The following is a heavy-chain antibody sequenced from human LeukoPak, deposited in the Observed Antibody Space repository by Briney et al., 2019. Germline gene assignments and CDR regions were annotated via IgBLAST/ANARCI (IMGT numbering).Heavy chain of an antibody. CDR1: GGSISSGSYY. Sequence: SETLSLTCTVSGGSISSGSYYWSWIRQPAGKGLEWIGRIYTSGSTNYNPSLKSRVTISVDTSKNQFSLKLSSVTAADTAVYYCARGNQVVYDITNWFDPWGQGTLVTVSS. D-gene: IGHD5/OR15-5a*01. CDR2: IYTSGST. V-gene: IGHV4-61*02. CDR3: ARGNQVVYDITNWFDP. J-gene: IGHJ5*02.